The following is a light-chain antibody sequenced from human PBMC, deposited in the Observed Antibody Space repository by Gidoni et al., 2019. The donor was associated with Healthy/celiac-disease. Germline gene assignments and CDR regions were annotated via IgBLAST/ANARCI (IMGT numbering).Light chain of an antibody. Sequence: DIQMTQSPSSLPASVGDRVTITCQASQDISNYLNWYQQKPGKAPKLLIYDASNLETGVPSRFSGSGSGTDFTFTISSLQPEDIATYYCQQYGNSLTFGGGTKVEIK. J-gene: IGKJ4*01. CDR3: QQYGNSLT. CDR2: DAS. V-gene: IGKV1-33*01. CDR1: QDISNY.